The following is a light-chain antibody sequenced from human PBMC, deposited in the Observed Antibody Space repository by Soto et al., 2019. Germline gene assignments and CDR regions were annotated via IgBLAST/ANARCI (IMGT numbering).Light chain of an antibody. CDR3: QKYDSTPPT. CDR2: GAS. J-gene: IGKJ1*01. V-gene: IGKV3-20*01. Sequence: EIVLTQSPGTLSLSPGERATLSCRASQSVNSNYLAWYQRKPGQAPRLLIYGASNRATFIPSRFSVSASGTDFTLTISRLESEDFAVYYCQKYDSTPPTFGQGTKVEVK. CDR1: QSVNSNY.